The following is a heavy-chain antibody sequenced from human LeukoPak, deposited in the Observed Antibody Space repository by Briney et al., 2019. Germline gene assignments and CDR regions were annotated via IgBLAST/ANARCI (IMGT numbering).Heavy chain of an antibody. CDR3: AKDRSRYSYGYSDY. V-gene: IGHV3-30*02. Sequence: GGSLRLSCAASGFTFSSYGMHWVRQAPGKGLEWVAFIRYDGSNKYYADSVKGRFTISRDNSKNTLYLQMNSLRAEDTAVYYCAKDRSRYSYGYSDYCGQGTLVTVSS. J-gene: IGHJ4*02. CDR1: GFTFSSYG. CDR2: IRYDGSNK. D-gene: IGHD5-18*01.